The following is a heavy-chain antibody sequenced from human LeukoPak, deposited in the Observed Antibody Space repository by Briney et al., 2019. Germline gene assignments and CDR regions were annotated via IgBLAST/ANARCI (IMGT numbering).Heavy chain of an antibody. CDR1: GFTFNSYA. CDR2: ISASGGST. CDR3: AKDPPYSSSSADY. J-gene: IGHJ4*02. D-gene: IGHD6-6*01. Sequence: GGSLRLSCAASGFTFNSYAINWVRQVPGKGLEWVSTISASGGSTYYADSVKGRFTISRDNSKNTLYLQMNSMRAEDTAAYYCAKDPPYSSSSADYWGQGTLVTVSS. V-gene: IGHV3-23*01.